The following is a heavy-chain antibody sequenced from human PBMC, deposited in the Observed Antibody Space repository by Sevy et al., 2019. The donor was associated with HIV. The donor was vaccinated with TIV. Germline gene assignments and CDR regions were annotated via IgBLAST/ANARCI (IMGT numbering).Heavy chain of an antibody. J-gene: IGHJ4*02. D-gene: IGHD3-16*01. CDR3: AHETFGRFES. CDR2: IKGDGSDK. Sequence: GGYLRLSCAASGFTFSANWMNWVRQAPGKGLEWVANIKGDGSDKHYVDSVEGRFTISRDNAKNLLYLQMNSLRVEDTAVYYCAHETFGRFESWGQGTLVLVSS. V-gene: IGHV3-7*01. CDR1: GFTFSANW.